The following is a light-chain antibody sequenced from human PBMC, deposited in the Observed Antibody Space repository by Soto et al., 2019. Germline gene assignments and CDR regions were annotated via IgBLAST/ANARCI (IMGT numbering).Light chain of an antibody. CDR3: QQYVSAPRT. J-gene: IGKJ1*01. CDR1: QSVSSSY. V-gene: IGKV3-20*01. CDR2: GAS. Sequence: EIVLTQSPGTLSLSPRERATLSCRASQSVSSSYLAWYQQKPGQAPRILIYGASSRATGIPDRFSGSGSGTDFTLTISRLEPEDVAVYYCQQYVSAPRTFGQGTKVDIK.